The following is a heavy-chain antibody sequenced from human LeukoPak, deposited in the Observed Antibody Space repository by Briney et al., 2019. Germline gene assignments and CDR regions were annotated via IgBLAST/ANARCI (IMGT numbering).Heavy chain of an antibody. Sequence: GGSLRLSCAASGFTFSTYAMNWVRQAPGKGLEWVSTIAPNGATYYADSVKGRFTVSRDNSKNTLFLQMNSLRAEDTAVYYCAKYRIISRSPFDYWGQGTLVTVSS. CDR3: AKYRIISRSPFDY. CDR1: GFTFSTYA. J-gene: IGHJ4*02. CDR2: IAPNGAT. D-gene: IGHD1-14*01. V-gene: IGHV3-23*01.